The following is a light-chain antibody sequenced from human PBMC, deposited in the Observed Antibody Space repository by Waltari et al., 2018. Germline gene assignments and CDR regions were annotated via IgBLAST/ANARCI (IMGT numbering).Light chain of an antibody. CDR2: DAT. CDR3: QQANSFPIT. J-gene: IGKJ5*01. V-gene: IGKV1D-12*01. CDR1: QGIRTW. Sequence: IQVTQSPSSVSASIGERVTITCRASQGIRTWLSWYQKRPGEAPRLLIHDATSLQSGVPSRFSGGGSGTDFTLTISGLQPEDFATYYCQQANSFPITFGQGTRLDIK.